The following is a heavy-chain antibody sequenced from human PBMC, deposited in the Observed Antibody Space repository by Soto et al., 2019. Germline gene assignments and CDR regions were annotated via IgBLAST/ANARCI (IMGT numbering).Heavy chain of an antibody. CDR1: GFSFSRYG. CDR2: ISWDGLAQ. CDR3: ARDHRNLGMGGDL. Sequence: VQLVESGGGVVQPGRSLRLLCEASGFSFSRYGMHWVRQAPGMGLEWVAVISWDGLAQYYADSVKGRFTISRDNSRRTLYLQLDSLTPEDTAVYYCARDHRNLGMGGDLWGQGTLVTVSS. D-gene: IGHD1-26*01. J-gene: IGHJ5*02. V-gene: IGHV3-30*03.